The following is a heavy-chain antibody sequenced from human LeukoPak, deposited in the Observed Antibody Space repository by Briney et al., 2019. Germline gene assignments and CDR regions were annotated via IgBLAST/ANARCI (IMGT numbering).Heavy chain of an antibody. Sequence: PGRSLRLSCAASGFTFSSNAMHWVRQAPGKGLEWVAVITYDGSNKYYADSVKGRFTISRDNSKNTLYLQMNSLRPEDTAVYYCARGLLGATTSYFDYWGQGTLVTVSS. J-gene: IGHJ4*02. CDR3: ARGLLGATTSYFDY. V-gene: IGHV3-30-3*01. D-gene: IGHD1-26*01. CDR2: ITYDGSNK. CDR1: GFTFSSNA.